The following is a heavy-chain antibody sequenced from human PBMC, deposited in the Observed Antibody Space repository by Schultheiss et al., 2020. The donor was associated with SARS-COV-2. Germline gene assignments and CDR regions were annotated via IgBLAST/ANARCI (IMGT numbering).Heavy chain of an antibody. D-gene: IGHD5-18*01. Sequence: GESLKISCKGSGYSFTSYWIGWVRQMPGKGLEWMGIIYPGDSDTRYSPSFQGQVTISADKSISTAYLQWSSLKASDTAMYYCARLGTAMAQHGWFDPWGQGTLVTVSS. V-gene: IGHV5-51*01. CDR3: ARLGTAMAQHGWFDP. CDR1: GYSFTSYW. CDR2: IYPGDSDT. J-gene: IGHJ5*02.